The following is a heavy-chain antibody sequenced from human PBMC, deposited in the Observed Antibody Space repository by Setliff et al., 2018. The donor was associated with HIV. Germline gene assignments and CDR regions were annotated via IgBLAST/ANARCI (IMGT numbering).Heavy chain of an antibody. CDR3: ARVGHRGYYYGSGSFDY. CDR1: GFTFSNYW. D-gene: IGHD3-10*01. Sequence: GGSLRLSCAASGFTFSNYWMSWVRQAPGKGLEWVANINQDGSEKYYVDSVKGRFTISRDNAENSLYLQMNSLRAEDTAVYYCARVGHRGYYYGSGSFDYWGRGTLVTVSS. J-gene: IGHJ4*02. V-gene: IGHV3-7*01. CDR2: INQDGSEK.